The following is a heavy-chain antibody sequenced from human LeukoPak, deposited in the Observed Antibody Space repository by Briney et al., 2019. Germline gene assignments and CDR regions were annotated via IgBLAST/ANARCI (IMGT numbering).Heavy chain of an antibody. CDR2: IYYSGST. CDR3: ARRDYYESSGYYYEGAFDI. D-gene: IGHD3-22*01. V-gene: IGHV4-59*01. J-gene: IGHJ3*02. CDR1: GGSISSYY. Sequence: PSETLSLTCTVSGGSISSYYWSWIRQPPGKGLEWIGYIYYSGSTNYNPSLKSRVTISVDTSKNQFSLKLSSVTAADTAVYYWARRDYYESSGYYYEGAFDIWGQGTMVTVSS.